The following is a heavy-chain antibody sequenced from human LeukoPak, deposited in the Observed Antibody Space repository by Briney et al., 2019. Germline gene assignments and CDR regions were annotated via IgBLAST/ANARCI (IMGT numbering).Heavy chain of an antibody. CDR3: ARDHVGYMDV. D-gene: IGHD2-15*01. J-gene: IGHJ6*03. CDR2: IYYSGST. CDR1: GGSISSYY. Sequence: SETLSLTCTVSGGSISSYYWSWIRQPPGKGLEWIGYIYYSGSTNYNPSLKSRVTMSVDTSKNQFSLKLSSVTAADTALYYCARDHVGYMDVWGKGTTVTVSS. V-gene: IGHV4-59*12.